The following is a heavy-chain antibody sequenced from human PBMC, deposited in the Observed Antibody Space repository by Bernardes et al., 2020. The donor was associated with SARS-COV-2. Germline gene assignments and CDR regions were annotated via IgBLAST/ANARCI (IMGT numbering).Heavy chain of an antibody. D-gene: IGHD3-10*01. V-gene: IGHV3-74*01. J-gene: IGHJ6*02. CDR2: INSDGSST. Sequence: GGSLRLSCAASGFTFSSYWMHWVRQAPGKGLVWVSRINSDGSSTSYADSVKGRFTISRDNAKNTLYLQMNSLRAEDTAVYYCARVGRFGERKVWYYGMDVWGQGTTVTVSS. CDR1: GFTFSSYW. CDR3: ARVGRFGERKVWYYGMDV.